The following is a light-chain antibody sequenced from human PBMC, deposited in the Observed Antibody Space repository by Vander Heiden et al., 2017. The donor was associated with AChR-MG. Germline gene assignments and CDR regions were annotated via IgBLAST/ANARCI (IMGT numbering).Light chain of an antibody. V-gene: IGKV3-20*01. CDR2: GAS. Sequence: EIVLTQSPGTLSLSPGARANLACRASQSVSSSYLAWYQQNPCQAPRLLLYGASSRSTGIPDRFSGSRSWTDFTLTIIRLEPEDFAVSYCQQYWSSASTFGQRTKVEIK. CDR3: QQYWSSAST. CDR1: QSVSSSY. J-gene: IGKJ1*01.